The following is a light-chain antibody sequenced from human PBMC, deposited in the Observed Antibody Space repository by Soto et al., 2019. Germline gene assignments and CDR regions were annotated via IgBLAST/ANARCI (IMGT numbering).Light chain of an antibody. V-gene: IGLV2-14*01. CDR2: DVT. Sequence: QSVLTQPASVSGSPGQSITISCTGTSSDVGGYNYVSWYQQHPGKAPRFVIYDVTNRPSGVSNRFSGSKSGNTASLTISGLQAEDEADYYCSSYTTSNTRQVVFGTGTQLNVL. J-gene: IGLJ1*01. CDR3: SSYTTSNTRQVV. CDR1: SSDVGGYNY.